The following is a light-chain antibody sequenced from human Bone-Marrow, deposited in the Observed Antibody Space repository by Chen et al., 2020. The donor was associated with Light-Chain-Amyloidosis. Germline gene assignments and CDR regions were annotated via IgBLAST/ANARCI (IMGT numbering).Light chain of an antibody. CDR2: RDT. CDR3: QSADSSGTYEVI. Sequence: SYELTQPPSFSLSPEQPARITHSGDDLPTKYAYWYQQKPGQSPVLVIHRDTERPSGISERFSGSSSGTTATLTISGVQAEDEADYHCQSADSSGTYEVIFGGGTKLTVL. V-gene: IGLV3-25*03. J-gene: IGLJ2*01. CDR1: DLPTKY.